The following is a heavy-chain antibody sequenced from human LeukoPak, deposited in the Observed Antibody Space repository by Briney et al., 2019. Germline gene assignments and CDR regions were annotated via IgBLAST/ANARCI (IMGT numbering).Heavy chain of an antibody. CDR3: AMTSQNWFDP. D-gene: IGHD4-11*01. CDR2: IYYSGST. J-gene: IGHJ5*02. CDR1: GGSIGRSSYY. Sequence: PSETLSLTCAVSGGSIGRSSYYWDWIRQPPGKGLEWIGSIYYSGSTYYNPSLKSRVTISVDTSKNQFSLKLSSVTAADTAVYYCAMTSQNWFDPWGQGTLVTVSS. V-gene: IGHV4-39*07.